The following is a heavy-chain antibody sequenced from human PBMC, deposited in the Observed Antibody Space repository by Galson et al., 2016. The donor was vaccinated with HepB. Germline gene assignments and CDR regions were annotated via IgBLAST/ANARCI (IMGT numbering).Heavy chain of an antibody. CDR2: INTDGTDT. J-gene: IGHJ4*02. CDR1: GFTFSSYG. V-gene: IGHV3-74*01. D-gene: IGHD3-10*01. CDR3: ARSPRILWFEVDY. Sequence: SLRLSCAASGFTFSSYGMHWVRQAPGKGLVWAARINTDGTDTHYADSVKGRFTISRDNAKSTGYLQMDSLRVDDTAMYYCARSPRILWFEVDYWGQGILVTVSS.